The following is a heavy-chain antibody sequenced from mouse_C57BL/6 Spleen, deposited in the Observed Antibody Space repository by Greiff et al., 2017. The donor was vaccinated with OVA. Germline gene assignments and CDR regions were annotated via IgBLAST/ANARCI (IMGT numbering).Heavy chain of an antibody. Sequence: QVQLQQSGPELVKPGASVKISCKASGYAFSSSWMNWVKQRPGKGLEWIGRIYPGDGDTNYNGKFKGKATLTADKSSSTAYVQLSSLTSEDSAVYFCARWDYDDGFAYWGQGTLVTVSA. V-gene: IGHV1-82*01. D-gene: IGHD2-4*01. CDR3: ARWDYDDGFAY. J-gene: IGHJ3*01. CDR2: IYPGDGDT. CDR1: GYAFSSSW.